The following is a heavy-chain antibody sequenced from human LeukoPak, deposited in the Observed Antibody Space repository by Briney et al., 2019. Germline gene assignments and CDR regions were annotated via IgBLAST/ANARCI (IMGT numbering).Heavy chain of an antibody. J-gene: IGHJ4*02. D-gene: IGHD3-16*01. V-gene: IGHV4-59*01. CDR3: TRGAGWLIDY. CDR1: DDSISDYY. Sequence: SETLSLTCTVSDDSISDYYRGWIRQPPGKGLGWIGYFHNSGTSTYNPSLKSRVTISADTSKNQFSLKLNSLTTADTAVYYCTRGAGWLIDYWGQGILVTVSS. CDR2: FHNSGTS.